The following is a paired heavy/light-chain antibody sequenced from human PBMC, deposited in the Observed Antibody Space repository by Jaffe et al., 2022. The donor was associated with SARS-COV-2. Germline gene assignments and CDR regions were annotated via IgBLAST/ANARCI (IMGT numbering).Light chain of an antibody. CDR2: AAS. Sequence: DIQMTQSPSSLSASVGDRVTITCRASRSIRTYLNWYQQKPGKAPKVLIYAASSLQSGVPSRFSGSGSGTDFTLTISSLQSEDSATYYCQQSYSTPYTFGQGTKLEIK. J-gene: IGKJ2*01. V-gene: IGKV1-39*01. CDR1: RSIRTY. CDR3: QQSYSTPYT.
Heavy chain of an antibody. D-gene: IGHD5-18*01. CDR2: INSDGSRT. J-gene: IGHJ4*02. CDR3: ARDSDSYGYSVLDY. Sequence: EVQLVESGGGFVQPGGSLRLSCAASGFTFSSYWMHWVRQAPGKGLGWVSRINSDGSRTAYADFVKGRFTISRDNAKNTLYLQMNSLRAEDTAVYYCARDSDSYGYSVLDYRGQGTLVTVSS. V-gene: IGHV3-74*01. CDR1: GFTFSSYW.